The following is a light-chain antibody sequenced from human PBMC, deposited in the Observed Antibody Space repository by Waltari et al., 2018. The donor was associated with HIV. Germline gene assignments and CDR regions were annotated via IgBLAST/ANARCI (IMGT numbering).Light chain of an antibody. V-gene: IGKV3D-15*03. CDR1: QSISNN. J-gene: IGKJ2*01. CDR3: HQYHDWYT. CDR2: DAS. Sequence: IAMTQSPATLSVSPGESATPSCRASQSISNNLAWFQQKPGQAPRLLIYDASFRATGIPARFSGSESGTEFTLTVSFLQSEDFAVYYCHQYHDWYTFGQGTKLEIK.